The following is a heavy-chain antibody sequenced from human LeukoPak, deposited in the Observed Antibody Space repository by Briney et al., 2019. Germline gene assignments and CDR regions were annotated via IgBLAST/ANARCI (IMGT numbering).Heavy chain of an antibody. V-gene: IGHV3-21*01. J-gene: IGHJ4*02. CDR2: ISSSSSYI. CDR1: GFTFSSYS. Sequence: PGGSLRLSCAASGFTFSSYSMNWVRQAPGKGLEWVSSISSSSSYIYYADSVKGRFTISRDNAKNSLYLQMNSLRAEDTAVYYCERGGGGYSYGYPGFDYWGQGTLVTVSS. CDR3: ERGGGGYSYGYPGFDY. D-gene: IGHD5-18*01.